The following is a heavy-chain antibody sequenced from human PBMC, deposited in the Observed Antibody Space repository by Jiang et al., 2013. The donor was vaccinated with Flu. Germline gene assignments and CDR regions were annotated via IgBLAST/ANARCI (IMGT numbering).Heavy chain of an antibody. CDR3: ARDLRRKMIVVVRASDYYGMDV. D-gene: IGHD3-22*01. J-gene: IGHJ6*02. CDR2: ISYDGRNK. V-gene: IGHV3-33*05. Sequence: WVAVISYDGRNKYYADSVKGRFTISRDNSKNTLYLQMNSLRAEDTAVYYCARDLRRKMIVVVRASDYYGMDVWGQGTTVTVSS.